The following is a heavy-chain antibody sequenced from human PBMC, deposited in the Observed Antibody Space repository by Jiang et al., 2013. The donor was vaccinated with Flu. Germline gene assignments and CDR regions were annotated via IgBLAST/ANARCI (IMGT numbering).Heavy chain of an antibody. V-gene: IGHV1-46*01. Sequence: EVKKPGASVKVSCKASGYTFTSYYMHWVRQAPGQGLEWMGIINPSGGSTSYAQKFQGRVTMTRDTSTSTVYMELSSLRSEDTAVYYCARGRRNIVVVTATRYFDLWGRGTLVTVSS. CDR2: INPSGGST. CDR3: ARGRRNIVVVTATRYFDL. J-gene: IGHJ2*01. CDR1: GYTFTSYY. D-gene: IGHD2-21*02.